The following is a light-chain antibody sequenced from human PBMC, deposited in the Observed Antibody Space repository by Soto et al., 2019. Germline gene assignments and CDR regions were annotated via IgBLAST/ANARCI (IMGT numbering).Light chain of an antibody. CDR1: QDISNY. CDR3: QQYDNLPPYT. V-gene: IGKV1-33*01. Sequence: DIQMTQSPSSLSASVGDRVTITCQASQDISNYLNWYQQKPGKAPKLLIYDASNLEIGVPSRFSGSGSGTDFTFTISSLQPEDIATYYCQQYDNLPPYTFGQGTKLELK. CDR2: DAS. J-gene: IGKJ2*01.